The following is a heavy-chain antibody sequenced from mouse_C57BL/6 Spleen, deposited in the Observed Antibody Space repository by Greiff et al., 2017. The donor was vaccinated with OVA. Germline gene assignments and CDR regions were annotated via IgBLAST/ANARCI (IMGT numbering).Heavy chain of an antibody. CDR1: GYTFTSYT. CDR3: ARSGYDYGYYYAMDY. D-gene: IGHD2-4*01. Sequence: VQLQQSGAELARPGASVKMSCKASGYTFTSYTMHGVKQRPGQGLEWIGYINPSSGYTKYNQKFKDKATLTADKSSSTAYMQLSSLTSEDSAVYYCARSGYDYGYYYAMDYWGQGTSVTVSS. CDR2: INPSSGYT. V-gene: IGHV1-4*01. J-gene: IGHJ4*01.